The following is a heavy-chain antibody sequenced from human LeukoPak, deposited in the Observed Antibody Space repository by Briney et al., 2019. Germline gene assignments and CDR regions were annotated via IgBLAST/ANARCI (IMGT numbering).Heavy chain of an antibody. D-gene: IGHD3-3*01. V-gene: IGHV1-2*06. CDR2: INPNSGGT. J-gene: IGHJ5*02. CDR1: GYTFTGYY. CDR3: AGLDYDFWSGYHSEDWFDP. Sequence: ASVKVSCKASGYTFTGYYMHWVRQAPGQGLEWMGRINPNSGGTNYAQKFQGRVTMTRDTSISTAYMELTRLSSGDTAVYYCAGLDYDFWSGYHSEDWFDPWGQGTLVIVSS.